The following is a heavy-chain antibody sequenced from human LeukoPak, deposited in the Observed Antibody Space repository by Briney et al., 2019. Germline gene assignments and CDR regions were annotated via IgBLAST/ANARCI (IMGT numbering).Heavy chain of an antibody. D-gene: IGHD2-21*01. J-gene: IGHJ4*02. CDR1: GASINRSSYS. CDR3: ARQPPYSSTFDI. Sequence: MPSETLSLTCTVSGASINRSSYSWAWIRQPPGKGLEWIGSMSHSESPYYNPSLRSRVTISVDTSKNQLSLRLTSVTAADRAVYYCARQPPYSSTFDIWGQGTLATVSS. CDR2: MSHSESP. V-gene: IGHV4-39*01.